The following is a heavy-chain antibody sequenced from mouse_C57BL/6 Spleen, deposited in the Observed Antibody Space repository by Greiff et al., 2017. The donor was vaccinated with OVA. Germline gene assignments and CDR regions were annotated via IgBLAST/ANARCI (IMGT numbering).Heavy chain of an antibody. D-gene: IGHD1-1*01. CDR2: INPNNGGT. CDR3: ARYTTVVADWAMDY. J-gene: IGHJ4*01. V-gene: IGHV1-26*01. CDR1: GYTFTDYY. Sequence: EVQLQQSGPELVKPWASVKISCKASGYTFTDYYMNWVKQSHGKSLEWIGDINPNNGGTSYNQKFKGKATLTVDKSSSTAYMELRSLTSEDSAVYYCARYTTVVADWAMDYWGQGTSVTVSS.